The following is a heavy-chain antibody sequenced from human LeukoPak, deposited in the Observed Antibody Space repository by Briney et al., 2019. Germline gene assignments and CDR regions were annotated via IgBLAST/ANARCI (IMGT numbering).Heavy chain of an antibody. CDR2: ITGSGVDT. CDR3: ARGSRDDYSNPPFDH. Sequence: GGSLRLSCAAPGFTFSNYAMSWFRQAPGKGLEWVAGITGSGVDTYYADSVKGRFTISRDNSKSTLYLQMNSLRAEDTAVYYCARGSRDDYSNPPFDHWGQGTLVTVSS. V-gene: IGHV3-23*01. J-gene: IGHJ4*02. D-gene: IGHD4-11*01. CDR1: GFTFSNYA.